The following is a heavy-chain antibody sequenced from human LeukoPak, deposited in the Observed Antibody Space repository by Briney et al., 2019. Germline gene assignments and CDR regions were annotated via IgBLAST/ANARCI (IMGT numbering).Heavy chain of an antibody. CDR3: ARESGDYDFWSGYYRGAFDY. CDR1: GGSFSGYY. D-gene: IGHD3-3*01. J-gene: IGHJ4*02. Sequence: SETLSLTCAVYGGSFSGYYWSWIRQPPGKGLEWIGEINHSGSTNYNPSLKSRVTISVDTSKNQFSLKLSSVTAADTAVYYCARESGDYDFWSGYYRGAFDYWGQGTPVTVSS. V-gene: IGHV4-34*01. CDR2: INHSGST.